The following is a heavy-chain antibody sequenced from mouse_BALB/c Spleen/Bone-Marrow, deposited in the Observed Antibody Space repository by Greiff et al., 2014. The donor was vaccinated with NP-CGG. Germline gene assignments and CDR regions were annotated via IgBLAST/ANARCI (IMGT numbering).Heavy chain of an antibody. J-gene: IGHJ2*01. CDR1: GYAFSIYW. CDR2: IYPGDDDT. CDR3: ARGGISIDY. V-gene: IGHV1-80*01. Sequence: QVQLKHSGAELVRPGSSVKISCKASGYAFSIYWMNWVKQRPGQGLEWIGQIYPGDDDTDYNGKFKGKATLTADRSSSTAYMQLNSLTSEDSAVYFCARGGISIDYWGQGTTPTVSS.